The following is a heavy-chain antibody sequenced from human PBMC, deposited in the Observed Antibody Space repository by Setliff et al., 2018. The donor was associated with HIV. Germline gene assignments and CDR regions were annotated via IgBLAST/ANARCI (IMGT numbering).Heavy chain of an antibody. CDR3: VRRRGPMGRGVEPSPSYYFDY. CDR1: GGSFSGYS. J-gene: IGHJ4*02. D-gene: IGHD3-10*01. Sequence: SETLSLTCAVYGGSFSGYSWCWIRQSPGKGLEWIGEINYGRTTNYNPSLESRVTISVDTSKNQFSLGMKSVNAGDTGKYYCVRRRGPMGRGVEPSPSYYFDYWGQGTLVTVSS. CDR2: INYGRTT. V-gene: IGHV4-34*01.